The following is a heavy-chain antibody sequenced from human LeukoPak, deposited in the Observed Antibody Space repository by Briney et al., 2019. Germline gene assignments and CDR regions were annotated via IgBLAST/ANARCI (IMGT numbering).Heavy chain of an antibody. D-gene: IGHD2-2*01. CDR3: ARGSGTSWFDY. J-gene: IGHJ4*02. Sequence: ASVKVSCKASGYTFTANYMHWVRQAPGQRLKWMGWINPRSGGTNYGEKIRGRVTMTRDTSITTAYMELSSLRFDDTAVYYCARGSGTSWFDYWGQGTLVTVSS. CDR1: GYTFTANY. V-gene: IGHV1-2*02. CDR2: INPRSGGT.